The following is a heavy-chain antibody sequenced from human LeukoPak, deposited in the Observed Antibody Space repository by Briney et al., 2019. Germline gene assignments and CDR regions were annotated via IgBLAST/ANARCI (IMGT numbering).Heavy chain of an antibody. CDR1: GYTFTGYY. J-gene: IGHJ5*02. D-gene: IGHD2-15*01. V-gene: IGHV1-2*02. Sequence: ASVKVSCKASGYTFTGYYMHWVRQAPGQGLEWMGWINPNSGGTNYAQKFQGRVTMTRDTSTSTAYMELSRLRSDDTAVYYCARPRLRIVSRGPLWFDPWGQGILVTVSS. CDR2: INPNSGGT. CDR3: ARPRLRIVSRGPLWFDP.